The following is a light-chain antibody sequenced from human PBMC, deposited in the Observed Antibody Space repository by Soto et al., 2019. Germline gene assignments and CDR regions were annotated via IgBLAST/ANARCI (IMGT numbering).Light chain of an antibody. Sequence: EIVMTQSPATLSVSPGERATLSCRASQSVSSNLAWYQQKPGQAPRLLIYGASTRATGIPARFSGSGSGTEFTLTIRSLQSEDFAVYYHQQYKNRACTFGPGTKVDIK. CDR1: QSVSSN. CDR2: GAS. J-gene: IGKJ3*01. V-gene: IGKV3-15*01. CDR3: QQYKNRACT.